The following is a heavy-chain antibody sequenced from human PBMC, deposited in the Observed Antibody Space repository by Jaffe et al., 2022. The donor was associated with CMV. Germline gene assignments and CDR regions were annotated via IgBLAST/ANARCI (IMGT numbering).Heavy chain of an antibody. J-gene: IGHJ1*01. CDR2: ISSSSSYI. CDR1: GFTFSNYY. Sequence: EVQLVESGGGLVKPGGSLRLSCAASGFTFSNYYMNWVRQAPGKGLEWVSSISSSSSYIYYADSVKGRFTISRDNAKNSLYLQMNSLRAEDMAVYYCARDWRRMEAAGTSLAYFQHWGQGTLVTVSS. V-gene: IGHV3-21*01. CDR3: ARDWRRMEAAGTSLAYFQH. D-gene: IGHD6-13*01.